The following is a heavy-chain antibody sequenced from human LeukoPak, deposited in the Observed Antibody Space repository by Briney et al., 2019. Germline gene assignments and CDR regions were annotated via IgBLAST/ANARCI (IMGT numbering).Heavy chain of an antibody. Sequence: GGSLRLSCTASGFAFGDYAMSWFSQAPGKGLECVGFIRSKAYGGTTEYAASVKGRFTISRDDSKSITYLQMNSLKTEDTAVYYCTRDRDDSSGYLFSYWGQGTLVTVSS. CDR3: TRDRDDSSGYLFSY. CDR1: GFAFGDYA. V-gene: IGHV3-49*03. D-gene: IGHD3-22*01. CDR2: IRSKAYGGTT. J-gene: IGHJ4*02.